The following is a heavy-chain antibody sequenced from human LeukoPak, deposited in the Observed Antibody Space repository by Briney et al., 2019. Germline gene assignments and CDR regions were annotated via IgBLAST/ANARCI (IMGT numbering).Heavy chain of an antibody. CDR1: GYRFSSYW. CDR3: ARCPAVGASRELDY. D-gene: IGHD1-26*01. CDR2: IYPGDSDT. J-gene: IGHJ4*02. V-gene: IGHV5-51*01. Sequence: GESLKISCKASGYRFSSYWIGWVRQMPGKGLEWMGIIYPGDSDTRYSPSFQGQVTISADKSISTAYLQWSSLKASDTAMYYRARCPAVGASRELDYWGQGTLVTVSS.